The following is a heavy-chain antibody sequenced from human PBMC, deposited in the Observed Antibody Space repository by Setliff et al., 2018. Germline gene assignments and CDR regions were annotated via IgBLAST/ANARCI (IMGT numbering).Heavy chain of an antibody. D-gene: IGHD3-22*01. V-gene: IGHV3-48*01. J-gene: IGHJ6*03. CDR1: GFTFSDYS. CDR2: ISSRSDII. Sequence: GGSLRLSCAASGFTFSDYSMNWVRQAPGKGLEWVSYISSRSDIIYYADSVKGRFTISRDNAKNSLYLQVNSLRAEDTAVYYCATNPRKGRSGGYYYDDPYYYYMDVWGKGTTVTVSS. CDR3: ATNPRKGRSGGYYYDDPYYYYMDV.